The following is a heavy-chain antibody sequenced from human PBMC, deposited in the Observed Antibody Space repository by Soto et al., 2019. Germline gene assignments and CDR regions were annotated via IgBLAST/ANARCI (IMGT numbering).Heavy chain of an antibody. CDR1: GGSVSSGSYY. D-gene: IGHD4-17*01. CDR2: IYYSGST. Sequence: ETLSLTCTVSGGSVSSGSYYWSWIRQPPGKGLEWIGYIYYSGSTNYNPSLKSRVTISVDTSKNQFSLKLSSVTAADTAVYYCARLKRGLYGDYGLYYFDYWGQGTLVTVSS. CDR3: ARLKRGLYGDYGLYYFDY. V-gene: IGHV4-61*01. J-gene: IGHJ4*02.